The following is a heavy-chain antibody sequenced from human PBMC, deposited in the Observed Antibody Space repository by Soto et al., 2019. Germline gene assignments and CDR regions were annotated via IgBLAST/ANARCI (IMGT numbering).Heavy chain of an antibody. Sequence: ASVKVSCKASGYTFTSYGISWVRQAPGQGLEWMGWISAYNGNTNYAQKLQGRVTMTTDTSTSTAYMELRSLRSDDTAVHYCARDRGYDYVWGSYPGSWFDPWGQGTLVTVSS. CDR3: ARDRGYDYVWGSYPGSWFDP. D-gene: IGHD3-16*01. J-gene: IGHJ5*02. V-gene: IGHV1-18*01. CDR1: GYTFTSYG. CDR2: ISAYNGNT.